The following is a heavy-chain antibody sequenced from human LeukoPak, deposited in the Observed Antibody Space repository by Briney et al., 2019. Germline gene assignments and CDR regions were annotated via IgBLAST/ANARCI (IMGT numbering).Heavy chain of an antibody. CDR1: GGTFSYYA. V-gene: IGHV1-69*13. Sequence: GASVKVSCKASGGTFSYYALSWVRQAPGQGLEWMGGIIPIFGTADYAQKFQGRVTITADESTSTAYMELSSLRAEDTAVYYCAKVEIAWLWGQGTLVTVSS. D-gene: IGHD5-12*01. CDR3: AKVEIAWL. J-gene: IGHJ4*02. CDR2: IIPIFGTA.